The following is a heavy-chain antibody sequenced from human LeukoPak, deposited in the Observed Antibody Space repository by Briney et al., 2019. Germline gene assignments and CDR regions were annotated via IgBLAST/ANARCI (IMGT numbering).Heavy chain of an antibody. CDR2: INPKNGGT. V-gene: IGHV1-2*06. Sequence: ASVKVSCKASGYTFTGYYMHWVRQAPGQGIERMGRINPKNGGTNLAQKFQGRVTMTRDTSISTAYMELSSLSSDDTAVYYCARDPSHYYYTDVWGKGTTVTISS. CDR3: ARDPSHYYYTDV. CDR1: GYTFTGYY. J-gene: IGHJ6*03.